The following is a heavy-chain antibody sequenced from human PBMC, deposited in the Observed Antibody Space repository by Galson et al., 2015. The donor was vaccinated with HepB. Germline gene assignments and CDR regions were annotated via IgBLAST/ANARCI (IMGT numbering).Heavy chain of an antibody. V-gene: IGHV3-48*04. D-gene: IGHD3-10*01. J-gene: IGHJ6*02. CDR2: ISSSSSTI. Sequence: SLRLSCAASGFTFSSYSMNWVRQAPGKGLEWVSYISSSSSTIYYADSVKGRFTISRDNAKNSLYLQMNSLRAEDTAVYYCARDFGYYGSGSLYYYYGMDVWGQGTTVTVSS. CDR1: GFTFSSYS. CDR3: ARDFGYYGSGSLYYYYGMDV.